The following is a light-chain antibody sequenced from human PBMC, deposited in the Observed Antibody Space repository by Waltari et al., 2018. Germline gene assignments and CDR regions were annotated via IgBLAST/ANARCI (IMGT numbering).Light chain of an antibody. CDR2: DAS. CDR1: LSVSSY. CDR3: QQYYRWPPLT. Sequence: EVVMTQSPATLSVSPGERATLSCRASLSVSSYLAWYQQKPGQAPRLLIHDASTRATGIPARFSGSGSGTEFTLTISSLQSEDFAVYYCQQYYRWPPLTFGGGAKVEIK. V-gene: IGKV3-15*01. J-gene: IGKJ4*01.